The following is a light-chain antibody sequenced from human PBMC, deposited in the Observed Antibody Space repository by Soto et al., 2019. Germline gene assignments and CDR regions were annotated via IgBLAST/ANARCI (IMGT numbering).Light chain of an antibody. CDR3: QQYNNWPPWT. V-gene: IGKV3-15*01. Sequence: EIVMTQSPATLSVSPGERATLSCRASQSVSSNLAWYQQKPGQAPRLLIYGASTRATAIPARFSGSGYGTEFTLTIGSRQSEDFAVYYCQQYNNWPPWTFGQGTKVEIK. CDR2: GAS. CDR1: QSVSSN. J-gene: IGKJ1*01.